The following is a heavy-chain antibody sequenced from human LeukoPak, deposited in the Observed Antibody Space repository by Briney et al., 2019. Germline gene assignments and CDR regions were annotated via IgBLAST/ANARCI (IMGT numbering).Heavy chain of an antibody. V-gene: IGHV1-18*01. Sequence: ASVKVSCKASGYTFTNYGISWVRQAPGQGLEWMGWISVCNGNTNYAQKLQGRVTMTTDTSTSTAYMELRSLRSDDTAVYYCARANYDTTGYYFPEYFQHWGQGTLVTVSS. J-gene: IGHJ1*01. CDR1: GYTFTNYG. CDR3: ARANYDTTGYYFPEYFQH. D-gene: IGHD3-22*01. CDR2: ISVCNGNT.